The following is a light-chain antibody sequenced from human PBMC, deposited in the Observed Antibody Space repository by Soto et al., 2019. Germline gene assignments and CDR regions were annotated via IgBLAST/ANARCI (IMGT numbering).Light chain of an antibody. V-gene: IGLV1-44*01. CDR3: AAWDDSLNGPV. J-gene: IGLJ2*01. Sequence: QSVLTQPPSASGTPGQRVTISCSGSNSNIGSNTVNWYQQLPGTAPKLLIYSDSQRPSGVPDRFSGSKSGTSASLAISGLQSEDEADYHCAAWDDSLNGPVFGGGTKLTVL. CDR1: NSNIGSNT. CDR2: SDS.